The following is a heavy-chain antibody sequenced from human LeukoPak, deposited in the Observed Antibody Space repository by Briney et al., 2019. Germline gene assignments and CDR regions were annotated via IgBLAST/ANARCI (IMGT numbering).Heavy chain of an antibody. Sequence: PGGSLRLSCAASGLTFSSYGMQWVRQAPGKGLVWVAVLSYDGSNKYYADSVKGRFTISRDNSKNTLYLERKSLRAEDGALYYCARDRAELAPGSTPYCQHWGQGTLVTVSS. D-gene: IGHD6-13*01. CDR2: LSYDGSNK. CDR3: ARDRAELAPGSTPYCQH. J-gene: IGHJ1*01. CDR1: GLTFSSYG. V-gene: IGHV3-30*03.